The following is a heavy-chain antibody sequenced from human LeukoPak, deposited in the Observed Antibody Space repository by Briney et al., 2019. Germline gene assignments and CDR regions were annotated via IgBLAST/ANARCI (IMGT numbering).Heavy chain of an antibody. V-gene: IGHV3-7*03. D-gene: IGHD2-8*01. Sequence: GGSLRLSCADSGFTFSSSWMSWVRQAPGKGLERVANIKQDGSEKYYVDSVKGRFTISRDNAKNSLYLQMNSLRAEDTAVYYCARVSTGVCDYWGQGTLVTVSS. J-gene: IGHJ4*02. CDR1: GFTFSSSW. CDR2: IKQDGSEK. CDR3: ARVSTGVCDY.